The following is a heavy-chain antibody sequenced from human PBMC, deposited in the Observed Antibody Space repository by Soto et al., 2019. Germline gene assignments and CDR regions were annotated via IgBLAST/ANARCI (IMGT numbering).Heavy chain of an antibody. CDR1: GYTFTSYD. Sequence: QVQLVQSGAEVKKPGASVKVSCKASGYTFTSYDINWVRQATGHGFEYLGWMNTNSGNTGYVKKFQDRVTMTRDTSMSTAYMELSSLLSEDTAVYYFARGIKYGDYSRWFDSWGPGTLVTVSS. V-gene: IGHV1-8*01. J-gene: IGHJ5*01. CDR3: ARGIKYGDYSRWFDS. CDR2: MNTNSGNT. D-gene: IGHD4-17*01.